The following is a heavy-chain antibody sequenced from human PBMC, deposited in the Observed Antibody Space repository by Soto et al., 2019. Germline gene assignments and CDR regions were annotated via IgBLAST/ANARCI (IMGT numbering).Heavy chain of an antibody. J-gene: IGHJ4*02. V-gene: IGHV3-21*04. Sequence: GGSLRLSCAVSGFTFRSYSMNCVRQSPGKELQWFPSISSSSSSIYYADSLKGRFTISIDNAKNPLSLQMNTLTAEDTAVNYFARDDVPPLLRHKHGSSDYWGQGTLVTVSS. CDR1: GFTFRSYS. CDR2: ISSSSSSI. D-gene: IGHD3-10*01. CDR3: ARDDVPPLLRHKHGSSDY.